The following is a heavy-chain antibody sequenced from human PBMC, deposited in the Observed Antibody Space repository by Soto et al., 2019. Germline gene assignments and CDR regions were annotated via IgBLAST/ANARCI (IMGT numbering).Heavy chain of an antibody. CDR3: AREKAARVGWFDP. V-gene: IGHV4-31*03. J-gene: IGHJ5*02. CDR1: GGSMRSWGDY. CDR2: IYYSGST. Sequence: PSESTSITSTVSGGSMRSWGDYGCWIRQHPGKGLEWIGYIYYSGSTYYNPSLKSRVTISVDTSKNQFSLKLSSVTAADTAVYYCAREKAARVGWFDPWGQGTLVTVSS. D-gene: IGHD6-6*01.